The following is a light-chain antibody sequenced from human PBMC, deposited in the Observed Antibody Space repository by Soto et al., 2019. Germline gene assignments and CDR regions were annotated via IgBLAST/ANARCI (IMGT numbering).Light chain of an antibody. CDR2: AAS. CDR3: QQYYGTPYT. CDR1: QGISIY. J-gene: IGKJ2*01. V-gene: IGKV1-27*01. Sequence: DIQMTQSPSSLSASVGDRVTITCRASQGISIYLAWYQQKPGKVPKLLIYAASTLQSGVPSRFSGSGSGTDFTLTISSLQPEDVATYYCQQYYGTPYTFGQGTKLEIK.